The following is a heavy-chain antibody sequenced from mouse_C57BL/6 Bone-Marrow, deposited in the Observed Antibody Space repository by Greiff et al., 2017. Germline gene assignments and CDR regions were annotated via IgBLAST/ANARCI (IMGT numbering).Heavy chain of an antibody. Sequence: EVKLQESGGGLVQPGGSLKLSCAASGFTFSDYGMAWVRQAPRKGPEWVAFISNLAYSIYYADTVTGRFTISRENAKNTLYLEMSSLRSEDTAMYYCARRRDYDAGYAMDYWGQGTAVTVSS. V-gene: IGHV5-15*04. D-gene: IGHD2-4*01. J-gene: IGHJ4*01. CDR3: ARRRDYDAGYAMDY. CDR2: ISNLAYSI. CDR1: GFTFSDYG.